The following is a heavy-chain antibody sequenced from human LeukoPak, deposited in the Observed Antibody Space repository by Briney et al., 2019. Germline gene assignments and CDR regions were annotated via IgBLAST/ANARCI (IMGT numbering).Heavy chain of an antibody. CDR1: GYSFTSYW. V-gene: IGHV5-51*01. CDR3: ARLFMGDQLLFFDY. J-gene: IGHJ4*02. Sequence: GESLKISCKGSGYSFTSYWIGLVRQMPGKGLELMGIIYPGDSDTRYSQSFQGQVTISADKSISTAYLQWSSLKASHTAMYCARLFMGDQLLFFDYWGQGTLVTVSS. D-gene: IGHD2-2*01. CDR2: IYPGDSDT.